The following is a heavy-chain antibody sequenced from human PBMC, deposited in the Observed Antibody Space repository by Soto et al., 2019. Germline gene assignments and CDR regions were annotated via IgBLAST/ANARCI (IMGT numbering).Heavy chain of an antibody. CDR2: MSGSGGYT. CDR1: GFPFSSYA. J-gene: IGHJ1*01. V-gene: IGHV3-23*01. D-gene: IGHD2-2*01. CDR3: AKALGYCRDTSCFAFGL. Sequence: QPGGSLRLSCAASGFPFSSYAMNWVRQAPGKXLEWVSTMSGSGGYTYYGDSVKGRFTVSRDNANSALFLQMNSLKAEDSAVYYCAKALGYCRDTSCFAFGLWGQGALVNVSS.